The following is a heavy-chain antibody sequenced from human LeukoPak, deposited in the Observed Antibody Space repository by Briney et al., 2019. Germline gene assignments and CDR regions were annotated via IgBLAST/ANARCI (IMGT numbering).Heavy chain of an antibody. CDR1: GYTFTSYY. V-gene: IGHV1-46*01. CDR3: ARDGVTYSSGWYDGGLEDDY. CDR2: INPSGGST. Sequence: ASVKVSCKASGYTFTSYYMHWVRQAPGQGLERMGIINPSGGSTSYAQKFQGRVTMSRDTSTSTVYMELSSLRSEDTAVYYCARDGVTYSSGWYDGGLEDDYWGQGTLVTVSS. D-gene: IGHD6-19*01. J-gene: IGHJ4*02.